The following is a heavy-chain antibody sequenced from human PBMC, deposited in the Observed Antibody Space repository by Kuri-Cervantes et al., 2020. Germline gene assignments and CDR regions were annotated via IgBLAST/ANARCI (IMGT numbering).Heavy chain of an antibody. V-gene: IGHV3-13*01. J-gene: IGHJ4*02. Sequence: GESLKISCAASGFTFSSYDMHWVRQGTGKGPEWVSVIGTAGDTYYPSSVKGRFTISRENAKNSLYLQMNSLRAEDTAVYYCARGNGYYYDYWGQGTLVTVSS. CDR3: ARGNGYYYDY. CDR1: GFTFSSYD. CDR2: IGTAGDT. D-gene: IGHD1-1*01.